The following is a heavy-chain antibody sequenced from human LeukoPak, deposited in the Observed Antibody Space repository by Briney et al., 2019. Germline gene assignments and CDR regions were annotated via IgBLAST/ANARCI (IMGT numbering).Heavy chain of an antibody. J-gene: IGHJ4*02. CDR3: SSWTTVSLNFDY. CDR1: GGSISSGDYY. Sequence: PSQTLSLTCTVSGGSISSGDYYWSWIRQPPGKGLEWIGYIYYSGGTYYNPSLKSRVTISVDTSKNQFSLKLSSVTAADTAVYCCSSWTTVSLNFDYWAQGTVVTVSS. V-gene: IGHV4-30-4*08. CDR2: IYYSGGT. D-gene: IGHD4-11*01.